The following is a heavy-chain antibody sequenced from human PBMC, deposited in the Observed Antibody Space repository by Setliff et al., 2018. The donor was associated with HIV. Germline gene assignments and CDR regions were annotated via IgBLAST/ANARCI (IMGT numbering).Heavy chain of an antibody. Sequence: GASVKVSCKASGYTFTSYYMHWVRQAPGQGLEWMGIINPGGGSTSYAQKFQGRVTMTSDTSTSTVYMELSSPKSEDTALYYCAKEGLRYFDGHEDYYHMDVWGKGTAVTVSS. CDR2: INPGGGST. CDR1: GYTFTSYY. V-gene: IGHV1-46*01. CDR3: AKEGLRYFDGHEDYYHMDV. D-gene: IGHD3-9*01. J-gene: IGHJ6*03.